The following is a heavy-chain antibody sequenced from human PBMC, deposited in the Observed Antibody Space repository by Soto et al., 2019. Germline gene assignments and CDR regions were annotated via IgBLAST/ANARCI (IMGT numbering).Heavy chain of an antibody. V-gene: IGHV3-66*01. CDR1: GYNFGPFW. J-gene: IGHJ4*02. D-gene: IGHD5-18*01. CDR3: ARNSRFDTPMVY. CDR2: IYSGGST. Sequence: GGSLRLSCAASGYNFGPFWMHWVRQVPGKGLVWVSVIYSGGSTYYADSVKGRFTISRDKSKSTLYLQMNSLRAEDTAVYYCARNSRFDTPMVYWGQGTLVTVSS.